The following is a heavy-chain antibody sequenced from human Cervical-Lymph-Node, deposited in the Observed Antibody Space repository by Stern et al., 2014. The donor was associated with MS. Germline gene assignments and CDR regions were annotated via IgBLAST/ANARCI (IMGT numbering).Heavy chain of an antibody. J-gene: IGHJ4*02. D-gene: IGHD3-10*01. CDR3: AHRRGGSYCFDY. CDR2: IYWDDDR. V-gene: IGHV2-5*02. Sequence: QVTLRESGPTLVKPTQTLTLTCTFSGFSLTTGGVGVGWIRRPQGKALEWLALIYWDDDRRYSPSLRSRLTLTPDTSKNQVVLTMTNMDPVDTATYYCAHRRGGSYCFDYWGQGTLVTVSS. CDR1: GFSLTTGGVG.